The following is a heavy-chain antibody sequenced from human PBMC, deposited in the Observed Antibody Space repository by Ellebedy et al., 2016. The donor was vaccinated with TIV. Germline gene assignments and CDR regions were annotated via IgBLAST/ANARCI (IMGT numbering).Heavy chain of an antibody. D-gene: IGHD3-3*01. CDR3: ARGPATIFGVVKPLDY. V-gene: IGHV3-7*01. Sequence: LSLTCEASGFTFSTYWMNWVRQAPGKGLEWVANIKQDGTEQHYVDSVKGRFTISRDNAKNTLYLQMNSLRAEDTAVYYCARGPATIFGVVKPLDYWGQGTLVTVSS. CDR2: IKQDGTEQ. CDR1: GFTFSTYW. J-gene: IGHJ4*02.